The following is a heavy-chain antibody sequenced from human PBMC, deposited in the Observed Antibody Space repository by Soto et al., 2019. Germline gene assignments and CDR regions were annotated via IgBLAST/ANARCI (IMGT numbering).Heavy chain of an antibody. CDR3: VRLRYPSSTSCHMLDP. J-gene: IGHJ5*02. V-gene: IGHV4-31*03. CDR2: IYYSGST. CDR1: GGSISSSGYY. Sequence: SETLSLTCTVSGGSISSSGYYWSWIRQHPGKGLEWIGHIYYSGSTYYNPSLKSRVTISVDTSKNQFSLKLSSVTAADTAVYYCVRLRYPSSTSCHMLDPWGQGALVTVPS. D-gene: IGHD2-2*02.